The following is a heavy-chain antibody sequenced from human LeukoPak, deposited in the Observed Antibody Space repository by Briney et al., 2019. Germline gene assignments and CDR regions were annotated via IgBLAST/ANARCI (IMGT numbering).Heavy chain of an antibody. D-gene: IGHD4-17*01. J-gene: IGHJ2*01. CDR1: GVTFSDYY. CDR2: ISESSAYT. Sequence: GGSLRLSCAASGVTFSDYYMSWIRQAPGKGLEWVSYISESSAYTKYADSVKGRITISRDNAKNSLYLQVNSLRAEDTAVYYCARAAVTTPPLYWYFDLWGRGALVTVSS. CDR3: ARAAVTTPPLYWYFDL. V-gene: IGHV3-11*06.